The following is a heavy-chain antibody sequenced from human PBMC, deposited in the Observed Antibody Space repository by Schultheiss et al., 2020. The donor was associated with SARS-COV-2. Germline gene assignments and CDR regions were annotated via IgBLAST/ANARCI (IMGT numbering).Heavy chain of an antibody. CDR3: ASFGRFGVVAYGMDV. V-gene: IGHV3-48*02. J-gene: IGHJ6*02. CDR1: GFTFSSYW. Sequence: GGSLRLSCAASGFTFSSYWMNWVRQAPGKGLEWVSYISSSSSTIYYSDSVKGRFTISRDNAKNSLYLQMNSLRDEDTAVYYCASFGRFGVVAYGMDVWGQGTTVTVSS. CDR2: ISSSSSTI. D-gene: IGHD3-3*01.